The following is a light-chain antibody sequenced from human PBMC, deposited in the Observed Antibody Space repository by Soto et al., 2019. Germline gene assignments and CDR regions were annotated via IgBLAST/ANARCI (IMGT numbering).Light chain of an antibody. CDR2: GAS. V-gene: IGKV1-39*01. CDR1: QSISTY. J-gene: IGKJ4*01. CDR3: QQGSFTLT. Sequence: DIQMTQSPSSLSASVGDRVTITCRASQSISTYLNWYQQKLGKAPKLLISGASSLQGGVPSRCSGSGSGTDFTLTISSLQPEDFATYYCQQGSFTLTFGGGTKLEIK.